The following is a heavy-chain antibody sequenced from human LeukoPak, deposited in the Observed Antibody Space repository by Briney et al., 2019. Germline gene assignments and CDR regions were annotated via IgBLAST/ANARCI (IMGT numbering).Heavy chain of an antibody. Sequence: ASVKVSCRASGGTFSGYAISWVRQAPGQGLEWMGRIIPILGIANYAQKFQGRVTITADKSTSTAYMELSSLRSEDTAVYYCARAYCGGDCELYYYYYYGMDVWGQGTTVTVSS. CDR3: ARAYCGGDCELYYYYYYGMDV. CDR1: GGTFSGYA. CDR2: IIPILGIA. D-gene: IGHD2-21*02. J-gene: IGHJ6*02. V-gene: IGHV1-69*04.